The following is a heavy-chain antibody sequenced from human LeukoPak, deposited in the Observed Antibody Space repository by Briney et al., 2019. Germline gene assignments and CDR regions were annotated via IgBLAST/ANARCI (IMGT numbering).Heavy chain of an antibody. J-gene: IGHJ4*02. Sequence: ASVKVSCKASGYTFTSFDINWVRQAPGQGLEWMAWMSPNSGNTGYAQKFQGRVSITRETSISTAYMELRSLRSDDTAVYYCARDSDYYDSSGYPDYWGQGTLVTVSS. CDR2: MSPNSGNT. V-gene: IGHV1-8*03. CDR3: ARDSDYYDSSGYPDY. CDR1: GYTFTSFD. D-gene: IGHD3-22*01.